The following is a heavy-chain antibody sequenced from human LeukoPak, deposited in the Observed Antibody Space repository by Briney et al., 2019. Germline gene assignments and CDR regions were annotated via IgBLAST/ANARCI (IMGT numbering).Heavy chain of an antibody. D-gene: IGHD6-6*01. CDR3: ARVPYGGSASLFDY. Sequence: PSETLSLTCTVSGGSISSYYWSWLRQPPGKGLEWIGYIYSSGGTNYNPSLKSRVTISVDTSKNQFSLKLSSVTAADTAYYYCARVPYGGSASLFDYWGQGTLVTGSS. V-gene: IGHV4-59*01. J-gene: IGHJ4*02. CDR1: GGSISSYY. CDR2: IYSSGGT.